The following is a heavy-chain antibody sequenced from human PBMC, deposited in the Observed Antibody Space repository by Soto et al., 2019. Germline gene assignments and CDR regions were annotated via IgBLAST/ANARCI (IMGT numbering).Heavy chain of an antibody. D-gene: IGHD7-27*01. Sequence: SLRLSCEASGFTISGCSMNWVRQAPGKGLEWLAYITIRTGNIVYADSVRGRFTISADNAENSVFLQMSSLRDEDTAVYYCAKEFLQDWGQDYYYGMDVWGQGTTVTVSS. V-gene: IGHV3-48*02. CDR2: ITIRTGNI. J-gene: IGHJ6*02. CDR1: GFTISGCS. CDR3: AKEFLQDWGQDYYYGMDV.